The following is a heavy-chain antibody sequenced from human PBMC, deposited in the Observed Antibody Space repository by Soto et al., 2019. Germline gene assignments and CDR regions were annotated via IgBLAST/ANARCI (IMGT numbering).Heavy chain of an antibody. V-gene: IGHV3-74*01. CDR3: AARHCSGGSCYLDY. J-gene: IGHJ4*02. Sequence: GGSLRLSCAASGFTFSSYWMHWVRQAPGKGLVWVSRINSDGSSTSYADSVKGRFTISRDNAKNTLYLQMNSLRAEDTAVYYCAARHCSGGSCYLDYWGQGTLVTVSS. CDR1: GFTFSSYW. D-gene: IGHD2-15*01. CDR2: INSDGSST.